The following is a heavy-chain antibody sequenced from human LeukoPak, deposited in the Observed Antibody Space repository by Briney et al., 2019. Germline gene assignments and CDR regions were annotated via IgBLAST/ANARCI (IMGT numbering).Heavy chain of an antibody. V-gene: IGHV3-15*01. CDR3: TTIPNYDYVWGSYRPYYFDY. J-gene: IGHJ4*02. D-gene: IGHD3-16*02. CDR2: IKSKTDGGTT. CDR1: GFTFSNAW. Sequence: GGSLRLSCAASGFTFSNAWMSWVRQATGKGLEWVGRIKSKTDGGTTDYAAPVKGRFTISRDDSKNTLYLQMNSLKTEDSAVYYCTTIPNYDYVWGSYRPYYFDYWGQGTLVTVSS.